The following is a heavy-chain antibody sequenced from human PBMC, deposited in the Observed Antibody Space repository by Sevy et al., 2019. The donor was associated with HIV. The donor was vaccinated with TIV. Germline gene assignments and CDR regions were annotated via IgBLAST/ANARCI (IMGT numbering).Heavy chain of an antibody. CDR3: ARDPTYYDFWSGYYTGWFDP. Sequence: GGSLRLSCAASGFTFSNYYMNWIRQAPGKGPEWVSYISGTGNTKYYTDSVKGRFTISRDNAKNSLFLQMDSLRVEDTAVYYCARDPTYYDFWSGYYTGWFDPWGQGTLVTVSS. CDR1: GFTFSNYY. J-gene: IGHJ5*02. V-gene: IGHV3-11*01. D-gene: IGHD3-3*01. CDR2: ISGTGNTK.